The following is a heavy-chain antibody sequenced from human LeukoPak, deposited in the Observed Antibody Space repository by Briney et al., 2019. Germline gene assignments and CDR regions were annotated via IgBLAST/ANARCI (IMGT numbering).Heavy chain of an antibody. D-gene: IGHD1-26*01. J-gene: IGHJ1*01. CDR1: GFTFSHYG. Sequence: GSLRLSCAASGFTFSHYGMHWVRQAPGKGLEWVAFIRYDGRNEYFADSVKGRFTISRDNSKNTLYLQMNSLRAEDTAVYYCAKQDVGATTYLYFQYWGQGTLVPVSS. V-gene: IGHV3-30*02. CDR3: AKQDVGATTYLYFQY. CDR2: IRYDGRNE.